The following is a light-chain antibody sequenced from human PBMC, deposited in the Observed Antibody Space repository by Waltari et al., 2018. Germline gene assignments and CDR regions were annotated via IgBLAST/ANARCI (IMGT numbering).Light chain of an antibody. Sequence: QSALTQSPSASGSPGQSVTISCTGTSSDVGGYNSVSWSQQHPGKAPKPMIYEVSKRPSGGPERFSGSKSGNTASLTVSGRQAEDEADYYCSSYAGSNNLGFGGGTKLTVL. V-gene: IGLV2-8*01. J-gene: IGLJ2*01. CDR2: EVS. CDR1: SSDVGGYNS. CDR3: SSYAGSNNLG.